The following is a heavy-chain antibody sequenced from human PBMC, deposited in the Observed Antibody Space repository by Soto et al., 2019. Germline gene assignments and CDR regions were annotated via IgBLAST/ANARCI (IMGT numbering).Heavy chain of an antibody. Sequence: PGGSLRLSCAASGFTFSGFEMNWVRQAPGKGLEWISYITSSGGTTYYSDSVKGRFTISRDNAKNSLYLQMNSLRADDTAVYYCAREFCRDTGCYYFDIWGLGTLVTVSS. CDR1: GFTFSGFE. CDR3: AREFCRDTGCYYFDI. V-gene: IGHV3-48*03. D-gene: IGHD2-2*01. CDR2: ITSSGGTT. J-gene: IGHJ4*02.